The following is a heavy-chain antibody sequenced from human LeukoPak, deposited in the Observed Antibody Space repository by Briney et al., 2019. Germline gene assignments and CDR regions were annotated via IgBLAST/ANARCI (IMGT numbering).Heavy chain of an antibody. D-gene: IGHD2-15*01. V-gene: IGHV4-38-2*01. CDR3: ARLYIVVVVAATSSMIGDAFDI. CDR1: GYSISSGYY. Sequence: KPSETLSLTCAVSGYSISSGYYWGWIRQPPGKGLEWIGSIYHSGGTYYNPSLKSRVTISVDTSKNQFSLKLSSVTAADTAVYYCARLYIVVVVAATSSMIGDAFDIWGQGTMVTVSS. J-gene: IGHJ3*02. CDR2: IYHSGGT.